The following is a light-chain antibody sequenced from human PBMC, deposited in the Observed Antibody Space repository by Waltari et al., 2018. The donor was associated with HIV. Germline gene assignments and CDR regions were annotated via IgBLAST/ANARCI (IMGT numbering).Light chain of an antibody. CDR3: AAWDDSLNGPV. CDR1: SSNIGSNT. Sequence: QSVLTQPPSASGTPGQRVTISCSGSSSNIGSNTVNWYQQLPGTAPKPLIYSNYQRPSGVPDRFSGSKSGTSASLAISGLQSEDEADYYCAAWDDSLNGPVFGGGTKLTVL. CDR2: SNY. J-gene: IGLJ2*01. V-gene: IGLV1-44*01.